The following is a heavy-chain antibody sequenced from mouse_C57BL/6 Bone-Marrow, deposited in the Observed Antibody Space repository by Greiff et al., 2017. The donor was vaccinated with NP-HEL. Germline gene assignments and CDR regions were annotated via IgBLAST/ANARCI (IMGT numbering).Heavy chain of an antibody. J-gene: IGHJ4*01. V-gene: IGHV1-67*01. D-gene: IGHD2-3*01. CDR1: GYTFTDCA. Sequence: VQLMESGPEVVRPGVSVKISCKGSGYTFTDCALHWVKQSHAKRLEWIGVIRTYNGNTHYNQRFKGKATMTVDKSSSTAYMELARVTSEDSAIYYCAREAGYYFYAMDYWGQGTSVTVSS. CDR3: AREAGYYFYAMDY. CDR2: IRTYNGNT.